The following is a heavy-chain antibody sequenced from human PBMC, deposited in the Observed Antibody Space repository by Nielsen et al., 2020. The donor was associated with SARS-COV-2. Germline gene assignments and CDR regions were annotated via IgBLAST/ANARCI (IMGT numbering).Heavy chain of an antibody. D-gene: IGHD3-3*01. CDR1: GYTFTSYY. V-gene: IGHV1-46*01. Sequence: ASVKVSCKASGYTFTSYYMHWVRQAPGQGLEWMGIINPSGGSTTYAQKFQGRVTMTRDTSTSTVYMELSSLRPEDTAVYYCARDPNKHYDFWRGMPYFDYWGQGTLVTVSS. J-gene: IGHJ4*02. CDR3: ARDPNKHYDFWRGMPYFDY. CDR2: INPSGGST.